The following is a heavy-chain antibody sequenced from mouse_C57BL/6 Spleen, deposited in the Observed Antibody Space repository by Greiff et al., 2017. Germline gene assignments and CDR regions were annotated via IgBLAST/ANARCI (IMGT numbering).Heavy chain of an antibody. J-gene: IGHJ1*03. D-gene: IGHD1-1*01. CDR2: IYPGDGDT. CDR3: ARGDITTVVAHWYFDV. CDR1: GYAFSSSW. Sequence: QVQLQQSGPELVKPGASVKISCKASGYAFSSSWMNWVKQRPGKGLEWIGRIYPGDGDTNYNGKFKGKATLTADKSSSTAYMQLSSLTSEDSAVYFGARGDITTVVAHWYFDVWGTGTTVTVSS. V-gene: IGHV1-82*01.